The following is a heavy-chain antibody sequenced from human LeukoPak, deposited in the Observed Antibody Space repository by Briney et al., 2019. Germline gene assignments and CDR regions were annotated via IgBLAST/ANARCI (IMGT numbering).Heavy chain of an antibody. V-gene: IGHV3-30*03. CDR2: ISYDGSNK. CDR3: ASSLWFGELLPYFDY. D-gene: IGHD3-10*01. CDR1: GFTFSSYG. Sequence: PGRSLRLSCAASGFTFSSYGMHWVRQAPGKGLEWVAVISYDGSNKYYADSVKGRFTISRDNSKNTLYLQMNSLRAEDTAVYYCASSLWFGELLPYFDYWGQGTLVTVSS. J-gene: IGHJ4*02.